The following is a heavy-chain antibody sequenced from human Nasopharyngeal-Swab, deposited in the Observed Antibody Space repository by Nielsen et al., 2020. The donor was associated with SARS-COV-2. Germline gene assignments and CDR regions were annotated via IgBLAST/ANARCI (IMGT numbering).Heavy chain of an antibody. D-gene: IGHD6-13*01. CDR2: INPSGGST. J-gene: IGHJ4*02. CDR1: GYTFTSYY. V-gene: IGHV1-46*01. CDR3: AREFRRYSSSWPFDY. Sequence: ASVKVSCKASGYTFTSYYMHWVRQAPGQGLEWMGIINPSGGSTSYAQKFQGRVTITADESTSTAYMELSSLRSEDTAVYYCAREFRRYSSSWPFDYWGQGTLVTVSS.